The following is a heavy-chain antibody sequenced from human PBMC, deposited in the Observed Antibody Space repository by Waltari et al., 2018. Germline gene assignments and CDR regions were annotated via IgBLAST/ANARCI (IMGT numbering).Heavy chain of an antibody. D-gene: IGHD1-26*01. CDR1: GFTFSDHY. CDR2: TKNKRTGYTT. Sequence: EVHLVESGGGLVQPGGSLRLSCAASGFTFSDHYMDWVRQAPGKGLEWVGRTKNKRTGYTTEYAASVRGRFTISRDESDNSVYLQMNSLKTEDTAVYFCGRWTSGSPDVWGQGTLVTVSS. J-gene: IGHJ4*02. CDR3: GRWTSGSPDV. V-gene: IGHV3-72*01.